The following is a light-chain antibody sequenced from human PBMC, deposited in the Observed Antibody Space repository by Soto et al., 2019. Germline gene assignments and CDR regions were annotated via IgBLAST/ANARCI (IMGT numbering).Light chain of an antibody. V-gene: IGLV2-23*01. CDR3: CSHAGSSTNV. Sequence: HSALTQPASVSGSPGQSITISCTGTSSDVGSYNLVSWYQQHPGKAPKLMIYEGSKRPSGVSNRFSGSKSGNTASLTISGLQAEDEADYYCCSHAGSSTNVFGTGTKVTVL. J-gene: IGLJ1*01. CDR2: EGS. CDR1: SSDVGSYNL.